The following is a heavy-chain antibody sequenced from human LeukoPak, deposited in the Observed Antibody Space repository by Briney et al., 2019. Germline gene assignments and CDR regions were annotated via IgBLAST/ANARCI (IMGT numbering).Heavy chain of an antibody. Sequence: GSSVKVSCKASGGTFSTYAISWLRQAPGQGLEWMGGIIPIYGIANYAQKLRGGVTITADESTSTSYMEVNGLRSEDTAVYYCAREATPQTSTLYYYYYYMDVWGNGTPVTVSS. CDR3: AREATPQTSTLYYYYYYMDV. D-gene: IGHD1/OR15-1a*01. CDR2: IIPIYGIA. V-gene: IGHV1-69*01. J-gene: IGHJ6*03. CDR1: GGTFSTYA.